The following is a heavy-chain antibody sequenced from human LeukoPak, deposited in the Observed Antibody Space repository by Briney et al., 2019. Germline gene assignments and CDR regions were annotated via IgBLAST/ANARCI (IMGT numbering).Heavy chain of an antibody. CDR1: GFTFSSYG. V-gene: IGHV3-33*01. Sequence: PGRSLRLSCAASGFTFSSYGMHWVRQAPGKGLEWVAVIWYDGSNKYYADSVKGRFTISRDNSKNTLYLQMNSLRAEDTAVYYCAREADMRDFDYWGQGTLVTVSS. CDR3: AREADMRDFDY. CDR2: IWYDGSNK. J-gene: IGHJ4*02.